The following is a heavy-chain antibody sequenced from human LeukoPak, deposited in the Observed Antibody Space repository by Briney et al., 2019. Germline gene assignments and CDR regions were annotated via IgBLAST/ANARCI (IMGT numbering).Heavy chain of an antibody. D-gene: IGHD4/OR15-4a*01. CDR3: ERRGAANPDAFDI. CDR2: IYPGDSDT. Sequence: GESLKISCQGSGYSFTSYWIGWVRQMPGKGLEWMGLIYPGDSDTRYGPSFQGQVTISADKSISTAYLQWSSLKASDTDMYYCERRGAANPDAFDIWGQGTMVTVSS. V-gene: IGHV5-51*01. J-gene: IGHJ3*02. CDR1: GYSFTSYW.